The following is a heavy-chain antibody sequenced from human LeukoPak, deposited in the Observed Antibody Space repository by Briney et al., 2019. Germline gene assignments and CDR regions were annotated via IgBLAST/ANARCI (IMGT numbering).Heavy chain of an antibody. CDR1: GFAFSTYA. CDR3: ARDRMGGSFDY. CDR2: FTSDSNTI. V-gene: IGHV3-48*01. Sequence: PGGSLRLSCAASGFAFSTYAMNWVRQAPGKGLEWVSFFTSDSNTIYYADSMKGRFTISRDNAENSLYLQMNSLSAEDTAVYYCARDRMGGSFDYWGQGTLVTVSS. J-gene: IGHJ4*02. D-gene: IGHD2-15*01.